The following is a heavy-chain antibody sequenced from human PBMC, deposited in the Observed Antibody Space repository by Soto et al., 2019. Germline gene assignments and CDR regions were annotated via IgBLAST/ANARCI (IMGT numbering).Heavy chain of an antibody. CDR3: AREPSPITMVRGVINPLDY. V-gene: IGHV1-69*08. J-gene: IGHJ4*02. D-gene: IGHD3-10*01. Sequence: QVQLVQSGAEVKKPGSSVKVSCKASGCTFSSYTISWVRQAPGQGLEWMGRIIPILGIANYAQKFQGRVTITADKSTSTAYMELSSLRSEDTAVYYCAREPSPITMVRGVINPLDYWGQGTLVTVSS. CDR1: GCTFSSYT. CDR2: IIPILGIA.